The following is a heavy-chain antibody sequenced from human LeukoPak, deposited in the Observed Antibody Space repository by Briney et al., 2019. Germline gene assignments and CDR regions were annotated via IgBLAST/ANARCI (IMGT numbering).Heavy chain of an antibody. CDR1: GGSISSSSYY. D-gene: IGHD4-17*01. CDR2: IYYSGST. J-gene: IGHJ4*02. Sequence: PSETLSLTCTVSGGSISSSSYYWGWIRQPPGKGLEWIGSIYYSGSTYYNPSLKSRVTISVDTSKNQFSLKLSSVTAADTAVYYCASLRGAVTLVTRWGQGTLVTVSS. CDR3: ASLRGAVTLVTR. V-gene: IGHV4-39*01.